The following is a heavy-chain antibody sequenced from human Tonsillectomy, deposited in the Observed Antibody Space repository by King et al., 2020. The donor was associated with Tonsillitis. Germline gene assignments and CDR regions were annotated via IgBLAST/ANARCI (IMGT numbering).Heavy chain of an antibody. Sequence: QLVQSGAEVKKPGASVKVSCKASGYTFTSYDINWVRQATGQGLEWMGWMNPNSGNTGYAQKFQGRVTMTRNTSISTAYMELSSLRSEDTAVYYCARGMYNWNYDYYYYGMDVWGQGTTVTVSS. CDR3: ARGMYNWNYDYYYYGMDV. J-gene: IGHJ6*02. CDR2: MNPNSGNT. V-gene: IGHV1-8*01. CDR1: GYTFTSYD. D-gene: IGHD1-7*01.